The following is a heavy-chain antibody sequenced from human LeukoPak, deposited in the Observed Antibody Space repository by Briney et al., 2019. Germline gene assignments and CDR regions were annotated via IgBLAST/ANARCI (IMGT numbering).Heavy chain of an antibody. D-gene: IGHD1-26*01. CDR3: AKDLRGSGSYRGGY. V-gene: IGHV3-43*01. CDR2: ISWDGGST. Sequence: GGSLRLSCAASGFTFYDYTMHWVRQAPGKGLEWVSLISWDGGSTYYADSVKGRFTISRDNSKNSLYLQMNSLRTEDTALYYCAKDLRGSGSYRGGYWGQGTLVTVSS. J-gene: IGHJ4*02. CDR1: GFTFYDYT.